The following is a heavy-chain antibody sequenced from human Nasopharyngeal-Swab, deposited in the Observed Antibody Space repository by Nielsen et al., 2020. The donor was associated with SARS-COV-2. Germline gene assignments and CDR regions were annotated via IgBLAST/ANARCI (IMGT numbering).Heavy chain of an antibody. Sequence: SVKVSCKASGGTFSSYAISWVRQPPGQGLERMGGIIPIFGTANYAQKFQGRVTITADESTSTAYMELSSLRSEDTAVYYCARGFIQLLHPYYYYYMDVWGKGTTVTVSS. CDR3: ARGFIQLLHPYYYYYMDV. V-gene: IGHV1-69*13. CDR1: GGTFSSYA. D-gene: IGHD2-2*01. J-gene: IGHJ6*03. CDR2: IIPIFGTA.